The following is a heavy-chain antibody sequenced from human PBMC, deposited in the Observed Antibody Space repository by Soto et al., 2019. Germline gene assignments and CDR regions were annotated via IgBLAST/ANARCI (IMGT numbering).Heavy chain of an antibody. Sequence: LQLRESGPGLVRPSETLSLTCTVSGGSISSSSYYWAWIRQPPGKGLEWIGSMHYSGHTDYTPSLKSRLTISVDTSKNQFSLKLTSVSAADTAVYYCARRVSRMDVWCQGTTVTVSS. V-gene: IGHV4-39*01. CDR3: ARRVSRMDV. CDR1: GGSISSSSYY. J-gene: IGHJ6*02. CDR2: MHYSGHT.